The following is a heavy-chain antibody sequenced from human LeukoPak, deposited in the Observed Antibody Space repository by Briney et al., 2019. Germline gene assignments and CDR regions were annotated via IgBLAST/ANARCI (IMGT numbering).Heavy chain of an antibody. CDR1: GGTFSSYA. V-gene: IGHV1-69*05. CDR2: IIPIFGTA. CDR3: ARGYPKIAARPLGFFDI. D-gene: IGHD6-6*01. J-gene: IGHJ3*02. Sequence: ASVKVSCKASGGTFSSYAISWVRQAPGQGLEWMGGIIPIFGTANHAQKFQGRVTITTDESTSTAYMELSSLRSEDTAVYYCARGYPKIAARPLGFFDIWGQGTMVTVSS.